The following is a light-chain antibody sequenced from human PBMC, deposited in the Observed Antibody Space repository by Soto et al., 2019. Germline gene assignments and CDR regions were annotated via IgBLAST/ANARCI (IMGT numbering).Light chain of an antibody. Sequence: QSALTQPRSVSGSPGQSVTISCTGTSSDVADFNYVSWYQQHPGKAPKLMIYDVRKRPSGVPDRFSGSKSGNTASLTISGLQAEDEADYYCCSYAGSYSFVIFGGGTKLTV. CDR2: DVR. CDR3: CSYAGSYSFVI. J-gene: IGLJ2*01. V-gene: IGLV2-11*01. CDR1: SSDVADFNY.